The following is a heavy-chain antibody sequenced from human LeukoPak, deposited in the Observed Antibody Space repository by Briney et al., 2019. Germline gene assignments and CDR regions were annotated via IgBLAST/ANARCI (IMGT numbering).Heavy chain of an antibody. Sequence: PSETLSLTCTVSGGSISSSSYYWGWIRQPPGKGLEWIGSIYYSGSTYYNPSLKSRVTISVDTSKNQFSLKLSSVTAADTAVYYCAREYSSSNGAYYFDCWGQGTLVTVSS. CDR3: AREYSSSNGAYYFDC. CDR1: GGSISSSSYY. D-gene: IGHD6-6*01. CDR2: IYYSGST. J-gene: IGHJ4*02. V-gene: IGHV4-39*07.